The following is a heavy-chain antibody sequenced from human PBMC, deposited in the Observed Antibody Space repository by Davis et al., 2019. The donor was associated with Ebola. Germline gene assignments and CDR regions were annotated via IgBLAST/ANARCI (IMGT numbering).Heavy chain of an antibody. CDR2: IIPIFGTA. V-gene: IGHV1-69*13. Sequence: SVKVSCKASGYTFTSYAMHWVRQAPGQGLEWMGGIIPIFGTANYAQKFQGRVTITADESTSTAYMELSSLRSEDTAVYYCARASVVATLSYGMDVWGQGTTVTVSS. CDR3: ARASVVATLSYGMDV. J-gene: IGHJ6*02. CDR1: GYTFTSYA. D-gene: IGHD2-21*01.